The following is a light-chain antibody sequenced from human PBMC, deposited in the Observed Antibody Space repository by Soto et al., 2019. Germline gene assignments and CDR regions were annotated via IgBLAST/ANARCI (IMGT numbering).Light chain of an antibody. CDR2: WAS. V-gene: IGKV4-1*01. CDR3: QQYYSTPPYT. Sequence: DIVMTQSPDSLAVSLGERATINCKSSQSVLYSSNNKNYLAWYRQKPGQPPKLIIYWASIRESGVPDRISGSGSGTHFTLTISSLQAEVVAVYYCQQYYSTPPYTFGQGTKLEIK. J-gene: IGKJ2*01. CDR1: QSVLYSSNNKNY.